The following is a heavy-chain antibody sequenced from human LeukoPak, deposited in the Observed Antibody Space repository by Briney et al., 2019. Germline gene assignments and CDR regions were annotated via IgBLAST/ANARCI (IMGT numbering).Heavy chain of an antibody. D-gene: IGHD3-22*01. CDR1: GFTFSGYW. J-gene: IGHJ4*02. CDR3: IRSAYYDRSGYYYDY. V-gene: IGHV3-74*01. Sequence: GGSLRLSCAASGFTFSGYWMHWVRQAPGKGLVWVSRINSDGNGTSYADSVKGRFTISRDNAKNTLYLQMNSLRAEDTAVYYCIRSAYYDRSGYYYDYWGQGTLVTVSS. CDR2: INSDGNGT.